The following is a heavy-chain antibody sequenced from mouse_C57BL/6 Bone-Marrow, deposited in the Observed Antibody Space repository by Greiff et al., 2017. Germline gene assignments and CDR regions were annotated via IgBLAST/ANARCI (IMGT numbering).Heavy chain of an antibody. CDR2: IWWDDDK. Sequence: LKESGPGILQPSQTLSLTCSFSGFSLSTFGMGVGWIRQPSGKGLEWLAHIWWDDDKYYNPALKSRLTISKDTSKNQVFLKIANVDTADTATYYCARMGSYYSNSAWFAYWGQGTLVTASA. J-gene: IGHJ3*01. D-gene: IGHD2-5*01. CDR3: ARMGSYYSNSAWFAY. CDR1: GFSLSTFGMG. V-gene: IGHV8-8*01.